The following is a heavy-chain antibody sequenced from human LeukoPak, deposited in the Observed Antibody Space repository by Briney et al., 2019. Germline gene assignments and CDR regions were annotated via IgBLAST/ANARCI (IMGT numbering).Heavy chain of an antibody. D-gene: IGHD2-2*01. Sequence: SVKVSCKASGSTFTSSAMQWVRQARGQRLEWIGWIVVGSGNTNYAQKFQGRVTITRDMSTSTAYMELSSLRSEDTAVYYCAAARHCSSTSCYEYWGQGTLVTVSS. V-gene: IGHV1-58*02. CDR2: IVVGSGNT. J-gene: IGHJ4*02. CDR3: AAARHCSSTSCYEY. CDR1: GSTFTSSA.